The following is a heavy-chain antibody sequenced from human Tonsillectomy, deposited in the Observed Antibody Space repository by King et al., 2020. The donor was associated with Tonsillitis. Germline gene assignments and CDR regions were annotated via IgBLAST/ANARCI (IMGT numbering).Heavy chain of an antibody. CDR2: ISYEGSNK. Sequence: VQLVESGGGVVQPGRCLRLSCAASRFTFSSYAMHWVRQAPGKGREWVAVISYEGSNKYYADSVKGRFSISRDNSKNSLYLQMHSLRPEDTAVYYCARDHSSGDSTGCLYYWGQGTLVTVSS. CDR1: RFTFSSYA. D-gene: IGHD3-22*01. J-gene: IGHJ4*02. V-gene: IGHV3-30-3*01. CDR3: ARDHSSGDSTGCLYY.